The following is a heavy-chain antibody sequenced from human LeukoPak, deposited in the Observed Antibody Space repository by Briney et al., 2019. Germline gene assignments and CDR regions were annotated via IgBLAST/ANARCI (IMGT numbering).Heavy chain of an antibody. V-gene: IGHV3-48*01. D-gene: IGHD6-13*01. CDR3: ARERIAAAYTGEYFQH. CDR1: GFTFSSYS. J-gene: IGHJ1*01. Sequence: GGSLRLSCAASGFTFSSYSMNWVRQAPGNGLEWVSYISSSSSTIYYADSVKGRFTISRDNAKNSLYLQMNSLRAEDTAVYYCARERIAAAYTGEYFQHWGQGTLVTVSS. CDR2: ISSSSSTI.